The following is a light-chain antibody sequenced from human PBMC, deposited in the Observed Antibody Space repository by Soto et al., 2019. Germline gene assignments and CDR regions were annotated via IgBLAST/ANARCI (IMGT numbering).Light chain of an antibody. CDR3: QQYNSYSPIT. Sequence: DIQMTQSPSPLSASVGDRVTITCRASQGIRNDLSWYQQKPGEAPKRLVYVASSLDGGVPARFSGSGSGTEFTLTISSLQPDDFATYYCQQYNSYSPITFGGGTKVDIK. CDR1: QGIRND. CDR2: VAS. V-gene: IGKV1-17*01. J-gene: IGKJ4*01.